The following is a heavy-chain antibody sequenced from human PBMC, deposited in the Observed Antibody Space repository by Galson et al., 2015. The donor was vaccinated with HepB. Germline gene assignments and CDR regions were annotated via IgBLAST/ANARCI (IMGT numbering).Heavy chain of an antibody. CDR2: ISGSGGST. CDR1: GFTFSSYA. D-gene: IGHD1-26*01. CDR3: AKSGNYFQYFDL. V-gene: IGHV3-23*01. Sequence: SLRLSCAASGFTFSSYAMSWVRQAPGKGLEWVSAISGSGGSTYYADSVKGRFTISRDNSKNTLYLQMNSLRAEDTAVYYCAKSGNYFQYFDLWGRGTLVSVSS. J-gene: IGHJ2*01.